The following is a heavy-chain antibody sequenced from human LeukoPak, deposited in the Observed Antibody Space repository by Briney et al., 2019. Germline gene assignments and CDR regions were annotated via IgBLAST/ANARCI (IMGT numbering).Heavy chain of an antibody. J-gene: IGHJ4*01. Sequence: GGSLILSCAASGFTLSNSAMSWVRQAPGKGLEWVSTLSGSGITTYYADSVKGRFTISRDNSKNTLYLQMDSLRAEDTAVYYCAKGIYSSGWSYFDYWGHGTLVTVSS. D-gene: IGHD6-19*01. CDR2: LSGSGITT. V-gene: IGHV3-23*01. CDR3: AKGIYSSGWSYFDY. CDR1: GFTLSNSA.